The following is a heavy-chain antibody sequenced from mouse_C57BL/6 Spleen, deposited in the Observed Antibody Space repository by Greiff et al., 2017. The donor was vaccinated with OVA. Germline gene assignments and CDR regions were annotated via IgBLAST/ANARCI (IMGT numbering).Heavy chain of an antibody. J-gene: IGHJ3*01. CDR2: IDPNSGGT. CDR3: ARYDYDGGTAWFAY. V-gene: IGHV1-72*01. CDR1: GYTFTSYW. Sequence: VKQSCKASGYTFTSYWMHWVKQRPGRGLEWIGRIDPNSGGTKYNEKFKSKATLTVDKPSSTAYMQLSSLTSEDSAVYYCARYDYDGGTAWFAYWGQGTLVTVSA. D-gene: IGHD2-4*01.